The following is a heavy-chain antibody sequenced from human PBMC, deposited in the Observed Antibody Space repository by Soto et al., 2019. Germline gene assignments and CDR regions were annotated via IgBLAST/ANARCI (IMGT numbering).Heavy chain of an antibody. Sequence: EVQLVESGGGLVQPGGSLRLSCADSGFTFSSYWMHWVRHAPGKGLVWVSRINSDGSSASYADSVKGRFTISRDNAKNTLYLQMNSLRAEDTAVYYCARATQSDDFCSGYDDFDIWGQGTMVTVSS. CDR1: GFTFSSYW. J-gene: IGHJ3*02. CDR2: INSDGSSA. CDR3: ARATQSDDFCSGYDDFDI. D-gene: IGHD3-3*01. V-gene: IGHV3-74*01.